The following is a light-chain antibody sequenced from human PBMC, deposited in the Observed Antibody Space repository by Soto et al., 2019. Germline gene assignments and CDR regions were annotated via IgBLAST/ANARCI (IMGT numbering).Light chain of an antibody. CDR1: SSDVGGYNY. V-gene: IGLV2-14*01. J-gene: IGLJ1*01. CDR3: SSYTSSSTVYV. CDR2: DVS. Sequence: QSALTQPASLSVFPGQSITISCTGTSSDVGGYNYVSWYQQHPGKAPKLMIYDVSNRPSGVSNRFSGSKSGNTASLTISGLQAEDEADYYCSSYTSSSTVYVFGTGTKVTVL.